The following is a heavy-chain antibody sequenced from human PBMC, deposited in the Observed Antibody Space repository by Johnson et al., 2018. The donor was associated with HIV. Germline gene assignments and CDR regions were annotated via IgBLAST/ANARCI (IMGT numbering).Heavy chain of an antibody. V-gene: IGHV3-7*03. J-gene: IGHJ3*02. CDR2: IKQDGSET. CDR3: ARDRGVVVLHGAFDI. Sequence: VQLVESGGGLVQPGGSLRLSCAASGFTFSSYWMSWVRQAPGKGLAWVANIKQDGSETYYVDSVKGRFPISRDNAKHSLYLQMNSLRAEDTAVYYCARDRGVVVLHGAFDIWGQGTMVTVSS. CDR1: GFTFSSYW. D-gene: IGHD2-2*01.